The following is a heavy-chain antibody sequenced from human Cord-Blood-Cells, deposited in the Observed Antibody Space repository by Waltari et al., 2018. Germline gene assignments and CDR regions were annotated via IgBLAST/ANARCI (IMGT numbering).Heavy chain of an antibody. V-gene: IGHV4-4*07. J-gene: IGHJ6*02. CDR1: GGSISSYY. Sequence: QVQLQESGPGLVQPSETLSLTCTVSGGSISSYYWSGIRQPAGKGLEWIGRIYTSGSTNYNPSLKSRVTMSVDTSKNQFSLKLSSVTAADTAVYYCARDGSRYYYYGMDVWGQGTTVTVSS. CDR3: ARDGSRYYYYGMDV. CDR2: IYTSGST.